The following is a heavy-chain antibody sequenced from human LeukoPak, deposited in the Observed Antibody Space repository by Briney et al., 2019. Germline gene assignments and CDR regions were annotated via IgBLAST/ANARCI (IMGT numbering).Heavy chain of an antibody. CDR3: ARYPTRRYSSSWYLNAFDI. V-gene: IGHV1-46*01. D-gene: IGHD6-13*01. J-gene: IGHJ3*02. CDR1: GYTFTSYY. Sequence: GASVKVSCKASGYTFTSYYMHWVRQAPGQGLEWMGIINPSGGSTSYAQKFQGRVTMTRDMSTSIVYMELSSLRSEDTAVYYCARYPTRRYSSSWYLNAFDIWGQGTMVTVSS. CDR2: INPSGGST.